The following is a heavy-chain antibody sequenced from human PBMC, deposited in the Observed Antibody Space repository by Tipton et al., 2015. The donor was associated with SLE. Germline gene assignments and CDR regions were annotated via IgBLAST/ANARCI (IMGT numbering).Heavy chain of an antibody. D-gene: IGHD6-13*01. CDR3: AKDAPYSSSHKFDP. V-gene: IGHV3-23*01. Sequence: SGFTFSSYAMSWVRQAPGKGLEWVSAISGSGGSTYYADSVKGRFTISRDNSKNTLYLQMNSLRDEDTAVYYCAKDAPYSSSHKFDPWGQGTLVTVSS. CDR2: ISGSGGST. J-gene: IGHJ5*02. CDR1: GFTFSSYA.